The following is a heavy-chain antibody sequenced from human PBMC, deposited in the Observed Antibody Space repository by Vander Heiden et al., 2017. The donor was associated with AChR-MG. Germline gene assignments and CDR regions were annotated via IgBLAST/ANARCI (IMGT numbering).Heavy chain of an antibody. CDR2: ISSSSSTI. J-gene: IGHJ6*02. Sequence: EVQLVESGGGLVQPGGSLRLSCAASGFTFSSYSMNWVRQAPGKGLEWVSYISSSSSTIYYADSVKGRFTISRDNAKNSLYLQMNSLRDEDTAVYYCASNPSTYYDFWSGYYKWNGMDVWGQGTTVTVSS. CDR1: GFTFSSYS. D-gene: IGHD3-3*01. CDR3: ASNPSTYYDFWSGYYKWNGMDV. V-gene: IGHV3-48*02.